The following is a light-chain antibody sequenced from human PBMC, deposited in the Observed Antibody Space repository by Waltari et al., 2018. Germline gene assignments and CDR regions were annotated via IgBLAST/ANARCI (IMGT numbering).Light chain of an antibody. J-gene: IGLJ1*01. CDR1: SSHLGAYNY. CDR2: NVT. V-gene: IGLV2-11*01. Sequence: QSALNQPRSVSRSPGQSVTIPCTGPSSHLGAYNYVPWYPQHPGKVPKLILYNVTKRPSGVPDRFSGSKSGNTASLTISGLQAEDEADYYCSSYAGSYTLRLFGTGTKVTVL. CDR3: SSYAGSYTLRL.